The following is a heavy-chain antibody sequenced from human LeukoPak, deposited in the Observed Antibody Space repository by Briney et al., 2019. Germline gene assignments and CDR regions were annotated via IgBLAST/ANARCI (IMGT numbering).Heavy chain of an antibody. CDR1: GASISSDC. D-gene: IGHD6-19*01. J-gene: IGHJ4*02. V-gene: IGHV4-59*01. CDR2: YHCGNT. Sequence: SETQSLTCTVSGASISSDCWIWIRQTPGKGPEWIGYHCGNTDYNPSLKSRVSISVDTSKNQFSLKLNSISTADTAVYYCARGQGWLPDHWGQGSLVTVSS. CDR3: ARGQGWLPDH.